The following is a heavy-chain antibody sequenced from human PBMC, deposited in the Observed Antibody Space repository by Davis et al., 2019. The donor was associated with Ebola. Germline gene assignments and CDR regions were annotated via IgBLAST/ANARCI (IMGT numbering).Heavy chain of an antibody. J-gene: IGHJ4*02. Sequence: SETLSLTCTVSGGSMSSYYWNWIRQPPGRGLEWIGNIYYSGTTNLNPSLKSRVTISIDTSKNQFSLKLSSVTAADTAVYYCARGRGGYSYGRFDYWGQGTLVTVSS. CDR2: IYYSGTT. CDR1: GGSMSSYY. V-gene: IGHV4-59*12. CDR3: ARGRGGYSYGRFDY. D-gene: IGHD5-18*01.